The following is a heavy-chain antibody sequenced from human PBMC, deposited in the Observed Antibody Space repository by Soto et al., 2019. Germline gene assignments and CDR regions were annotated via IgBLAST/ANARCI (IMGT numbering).Heavy chain of an antibody. CDR1: GFTFSSYG. D-gene: IGHD6-19*01. CDR2: ISYDGSNK. CDR3: AKGRSGWLYDAFDI. Sequence: GGSLRLSCAASGFTFSSYGMHWVRQAPGKGLEWVAVISYDGSNKYYADSVKGRFTISRDNSKNTLYLQMNSLRAEDTAVYYCAKGRSGWLYDAFDIWGQGTMVTVSS. V-gene: IGHV3-30*18. J-gene: IGHJ3*02.